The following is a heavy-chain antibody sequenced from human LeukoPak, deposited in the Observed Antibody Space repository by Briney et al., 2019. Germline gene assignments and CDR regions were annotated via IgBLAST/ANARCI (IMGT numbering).Heavy chain of an antibody. CDR3: AKYGLTYYYDSSGPRRGYFDL. Sequence: PGGSLRLSCAASGFTFSSYAMSWVRQAPGKGLEWVSAISGSGGSTYYADSVKGRFTISRDNSKNTLYLQMNSLRAEDTAVYYCAKYGLTYYYDSSGPRRGYFDLWGRGTLVTVSS. J-gene: IGHJ2*01. CDR2: ISGSGGST. D-gene: IGHD3-22*01. CDR1: GFTFSSYA. V-gene: IGHV3-23*01.